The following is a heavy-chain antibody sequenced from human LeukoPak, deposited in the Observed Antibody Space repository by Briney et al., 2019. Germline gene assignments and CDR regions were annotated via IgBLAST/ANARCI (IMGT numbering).Heavy chain of an antibody. Sequence: PSETLSLTCTVSGGSVSSGSYYWSWIRQPPGKGLEWIGYIYYSGSTNYNPSLKSRVTISVDTSKNQFSLKLSSVTAAGTAVYYCARDLVGSGYDYDYFDYWGQGTLVTVSS. CDR3: ARDLVGSGYDYDYFDY. D-gene: IGHD5-12*01. CDR2: IYYSGST. V-gene: IGHV4-61*01. CDR1: GGSVSSGSYY. J-gene: IGHJ4*02.